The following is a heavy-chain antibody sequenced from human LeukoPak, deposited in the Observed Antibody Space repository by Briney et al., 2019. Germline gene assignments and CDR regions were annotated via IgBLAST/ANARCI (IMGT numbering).Heavy chain of an antibody. V-gene: IGHV4-4*07. CDR3: AREYYDFWSGLNWFDP. J-gene: IGHJ5*02. CDR2: IYTSGST. Sequence: SETLSLTCTVSGGSISSYYWSWIRQPAGKGLEWIGRIYTSGSTNYNPSLKSRVTISVDTSKNQFSLKLSSVTAADTAVYYCAREYYDFWSGLNWFDPWGQGTLVTVSS. D-gene: IGHD3-3*01. CDR1: GGSISSYY.